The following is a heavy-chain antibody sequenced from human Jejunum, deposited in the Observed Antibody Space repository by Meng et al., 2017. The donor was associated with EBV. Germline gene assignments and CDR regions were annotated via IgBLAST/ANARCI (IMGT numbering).Heavy chain of an antibody. D-gene: IGHD5-12*01. CDR3: GQSRGYDFVDS. CDR2: INSGGGGST. CDR1: GFTFNNYA. J-gene: IGHJ4*02. Sequence: EVQLLESGGGLVQPGGSLRLSCVVSGFTFNNYAMSWVRQAPGKGLEFVSIINSGGGGSTYYADSVKGRFTISRDNSKNTLYLQMSSLRAEDTAVYYCGQSRGYDFVDSWGQGPLVTVDS. V-gene: IGHV3-23*01.